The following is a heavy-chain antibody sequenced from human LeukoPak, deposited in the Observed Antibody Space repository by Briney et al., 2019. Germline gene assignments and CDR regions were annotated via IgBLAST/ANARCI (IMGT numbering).Heavy chain of an antibody. CDR1: GFTFSSYG. CDR3: ARIYSSSSSRGAFDI. Sequence: SGGTLRLSCAASGFTFSSYGMSWVRQAPGKGLEWVSSISSSSSYIYYADSVKGRFTISRDNAKNSLYLQMNSLRAEDTAVYYCARIYSSSSSRGAFDIWGQGTMVTVSS. V-gene: IGHV3-21*01. CDR2: ISSSSSYI. D-gene: IGHD6-6*01. J-gene: IGHJ3*02.